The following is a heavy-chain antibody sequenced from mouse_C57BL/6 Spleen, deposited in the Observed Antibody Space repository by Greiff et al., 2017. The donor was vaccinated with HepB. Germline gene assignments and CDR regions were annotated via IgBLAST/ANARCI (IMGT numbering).Heavy chain of an antibody. V-gene: IGHV5-9-1*02. D-gene: IGHD4-1*01. CDR1: GFTFSSYA. Sequence: EVKLMESGEGLVKPGGSLKLSCAASGFTFSSYAMSWVRQTPEKRLEWVAYISSGGDYIYYADTVKGRFTISRDNARNTLYLQMSSLKSEDTAMYYCTRDDWDGDWYFDVWGTGTTVTVSS. CDR2: ISSGGDYI. J-gene: IGHJ1*03. CDR3: TRDDWDGDWYFDV.